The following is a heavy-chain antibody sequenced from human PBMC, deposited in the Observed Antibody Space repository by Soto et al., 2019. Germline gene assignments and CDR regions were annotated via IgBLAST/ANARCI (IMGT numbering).Heavy chain of an antibody. CDR1: GYTFTEYG. J-gene: IGHJ5*02. D-gene: IGHD2-8*01. V-gene: IGHV1-18*01. CDR2: ISGYTGNT. CDR3: AKDRPRTTRQFNGVS. Sequence: ASVKVSCKASGYTFTEYGISWVRQAPGQGLEWVAWISGYTGNTGYAQKFQDRVTVTTDTSTSTAYMEMRSLRSDDTAVYYCAKDRPRTTRQFNGVSWGQGTLVTVPQ.